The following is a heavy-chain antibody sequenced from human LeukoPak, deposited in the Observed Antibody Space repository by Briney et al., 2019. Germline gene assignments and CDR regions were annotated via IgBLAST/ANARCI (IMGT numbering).Heavy chain of an antibody. J-gene: IGHJ4*02. D-gene: IGHD3-10*01. Sequence: GGSLRLSCAASKFTFSSYAMSWVRQAPGKGLEWVSAISGSGGSTYYADSVKGRFTISRDNSKNTLYLQMNSLRAEDTAVYYCAKRGSGSGYYFDYWGQGTLVTVSS. CDR2: ISGSGGST. V-gene: IGHV3-23*01. CDR3: AKRGSGSGYYFDY. CDR1: KFTFSSYA.